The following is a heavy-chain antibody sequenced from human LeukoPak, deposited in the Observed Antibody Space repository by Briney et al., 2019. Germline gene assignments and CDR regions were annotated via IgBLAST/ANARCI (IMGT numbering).Heavy chain of an antibody. CDR2: LQSHGGDI. Sequence: GGSLRLSCAASGFTFSNYGMHWVRQAPDKGLEWVAFLQSHGGDIHYADSVEGRFTISRDNSKNTLYLQMNSLRAEDTAVYYCARSPSIVVVPAAHFDYWGQGTLVTVSS. CDR1: GFTFSNYG. V-gene: IGHV3-30*12. J-gene: IGHJ4*02. CDR3: ARSPSIVVVPAAHFDY. D-gene: IGHD2-2*01.